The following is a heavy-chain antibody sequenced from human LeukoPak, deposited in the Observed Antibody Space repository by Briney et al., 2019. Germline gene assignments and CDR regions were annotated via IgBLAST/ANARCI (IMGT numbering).Heavy chain of an antibody. CDR1: GGSFSGYY. CDR2: INHSGST. D-gene: IGHD3-3*01. CDR3: ARDQGDFWRETGAFDI. Sequence: SETLSLTCAVYGGSFSGYYWSWIRQPPGKGLEWIGEINHSGSTNYNPSLKSRVTISVDTSKNQFSLKLSSVTAADTAVYYCARDQGDFWRETGAFDIWGQGTMVTVSS. V-gene: IGHV4-34*01. J-gene: IGHJ3*02.